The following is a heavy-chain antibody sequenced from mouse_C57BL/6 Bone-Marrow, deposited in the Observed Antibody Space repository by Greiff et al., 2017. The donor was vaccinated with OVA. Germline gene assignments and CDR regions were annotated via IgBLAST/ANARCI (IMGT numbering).Heavy chain of an antibody. CDR2: IDPEKGDT. Sequence: EVQRVESGAELVRPGASVKLSCTASGFNIKDDYMHWVKQRPEQGLEWIGWIDPEKGDTEYASKFQGKATITADTSSNTAYLQLSSLTSEDTAVYYCTSYGNFDYWGQGTTLTVSS. CDR1: GFNIKDDY. V-gene: IGHV14-4*01. J-gene: IGHJ2*01. D-gene: IGHD2-1*01. CDR3: TSYGNFDY.